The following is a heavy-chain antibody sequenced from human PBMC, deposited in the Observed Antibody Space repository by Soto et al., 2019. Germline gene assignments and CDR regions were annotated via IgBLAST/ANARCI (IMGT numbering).Heavy chain of an antibody. V-gene: IGHV3-15*07. CDR2: IKSKTDGGTT. CDR3: TTVEYCSSTSCYERYYYYYYGMDV. D-gene: IGHD2-2*01. J-gene: IGHJ6*02. CDR1: GFTFSNAW. Sequence: PGGSLRLSCAASGFTFSNAWMNWVRQAPGKGLEWVGRIKSKTDGGTTDYAAPVKGRFTISRDDSKNTLYLQMNSLKTEDTAVYYCTTVEYCSSTSCYERYYYYYYGMDVWGQGTTVTV.